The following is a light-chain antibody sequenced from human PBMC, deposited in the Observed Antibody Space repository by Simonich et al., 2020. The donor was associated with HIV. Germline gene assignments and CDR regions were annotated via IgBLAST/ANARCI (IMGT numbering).Light chain of an antibody. CDR2: AAS. CDR3: QVFNTYSLS. CDR1: QSITRY. J-gene: IGKJ4*01. V-gene: IGKV1-39*01. Sequence: DIQMTQSPSSLSASVGDRVTITCRASQSITRYLNWYQQKPGKAPKLLIYAASSLQSGVPSRFSGSGSGTEFTLTINSLQPDDFATYYCQVFNTYSLSFGGGTRVEIK.